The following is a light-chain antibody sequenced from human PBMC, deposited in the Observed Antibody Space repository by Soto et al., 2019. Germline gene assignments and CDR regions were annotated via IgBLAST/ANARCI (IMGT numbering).Light chain of an antibody. J-gene: IGKJ4*01. CDR3: QQYHDWVT. V-gene: IGKV3D-15*01. Sequence: ETVMTQSPGTLSVSPGESTTLSCGTSQSVSSNLAWYQQKPGQAPRLLIYGASTRATGILARFSGSGSGTEFTLTISYLRPEDSAFYFCQQYHDWVTFGGGTRVEI. CDR1: QSVSSN. CDR2: GAS.